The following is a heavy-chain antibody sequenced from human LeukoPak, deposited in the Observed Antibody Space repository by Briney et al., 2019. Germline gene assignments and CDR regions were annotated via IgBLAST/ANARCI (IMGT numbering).Heavy chain of an antibody. CDR2: IYYSGNT. D-gene: IGHD1-14*01. CDR3: ARRGSGASLEYYFDL. J-gene: IGHJ2*01. Sequence: SETLSLTCTVSGGSISSYYWSWVRQPPGKGLEYIGYIYYSGNTNSNPSLNSRVTISVDTSKTQFSLKLSSVTAADTAVYYCARRGSGASLEYYFDLWGRGTLVTVSS. V-gene: IGHV4-59*08. CDR1: GGSISSYY.